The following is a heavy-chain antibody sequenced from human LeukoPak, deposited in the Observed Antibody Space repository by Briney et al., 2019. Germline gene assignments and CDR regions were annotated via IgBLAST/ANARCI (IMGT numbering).Heavy chain of an antibody. D-gene: IGHD2/OR15-2a*01. CDR2: ISGSGSGT. V-gene: IGHV3-23*01. CDR3: AKGGFVTTLDY. CDR1: GFTFRTSA. Sequence: PGGSLRLSCAASGFTFRTSAMSWVRQAPGKGLEWVSSISGSGSGTFYADSVKGRFTISRDTSKNTLYLQMNSLRADDTAVYYCAKGGFVTTLDYWGQGTLVTVSS. J-gene: IGHJ4*02.